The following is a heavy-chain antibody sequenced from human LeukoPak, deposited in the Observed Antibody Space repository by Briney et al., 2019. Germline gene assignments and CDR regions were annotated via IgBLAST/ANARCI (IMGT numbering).Heavy chain of an antibody. Sequence: PSETLSLTCAVYGGSFSGYYFTWMRQPPGKGLEWIGEINHSGSTNYNPSLKSRVTISMNTSKKQFSLNLTSVTAADTAVYYCARSPPWFHPWGQGTLVTVSS. CDR2: INHSGST. J-gene: IGHJ5*02. V-gene: IGHV4-34*01. CDR1: GGSFSGYY. CDR3: ARSPPWFHP.